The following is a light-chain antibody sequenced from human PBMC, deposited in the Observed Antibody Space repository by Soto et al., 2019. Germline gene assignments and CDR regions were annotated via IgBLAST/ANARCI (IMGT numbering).Light chain of an antibody. CDR3: QQYNSWLWT. CDR1: QSVSSK. J-gene: IGKJ1*01. Sequence: EIVMTQSPATLSVSPGEGATLSCRASQSVSSKLAWYQQKPGQAPRLLIYGASTRATGIPARFRGSGSGTEFTLIISSLQSEDSAVYYCQQYNSWLWTFGQGTKVDIK. CDR2: GAS. V-gene: IGKV3-15*01.